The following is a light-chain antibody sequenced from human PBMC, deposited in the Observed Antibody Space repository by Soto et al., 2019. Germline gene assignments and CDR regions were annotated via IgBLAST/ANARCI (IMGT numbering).Light chain of an antibody. J-gene: IGKJ1*01. Sequence: DIQMTQSPSSLSASVGDRVTITCRASQSISSYLNWYQQKPGKAPKLLIYAASSLQSGAPSRFSGSGSGTDFTLTISSLQPEDFATYCYQQSYSTLWTFGQGTKVEIK. CDR2: AAS. CDR1: QSISSY. V-gene: IGKV1-39*01. CDR3: QQSYSTLWT.